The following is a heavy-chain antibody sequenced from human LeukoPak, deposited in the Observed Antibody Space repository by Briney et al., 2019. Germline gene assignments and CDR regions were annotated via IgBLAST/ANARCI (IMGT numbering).Heavy chain of an antibody. CDR3: AREGLGYGSGSYPFDY. Sequence: SETLSLTCAVYGGSFSGYYWSWIRQPPGKGLEWIGEINHSGSTNYNPSLKSRVTISVDTSKNQFSLKLSSVTAADTAVYYCAREGLGYGSGSYPFDYWGQGTLVTVSS. CDR2: INHSGST. D-gene: IGHD3-10*01. V-gene: IGHV4-34*01. J-gene: IGHJ4*02. CDR1: GGSFSGYY.